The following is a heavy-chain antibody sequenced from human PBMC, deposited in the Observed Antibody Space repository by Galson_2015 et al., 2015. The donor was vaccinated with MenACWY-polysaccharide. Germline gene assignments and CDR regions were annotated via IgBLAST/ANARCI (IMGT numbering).Heavy chain of an antibody. J-gene: IGHJ4*02. CDR1: GFTFSSSW. D-gene: IGHD1-1*01. Sequence: SLRLSCAVSGFTFSSSWMTWVRQAPGKGLKWVANIKEDGSVKNYVDSVRGRFTISRDNALNSVYLQVDSLRAEDTAVYYCARDSHYNTLDYWGQGTLVAVSS. CDR2: IKEDGSVK. CDR3: ARDSHYNTLDY. V-gene: IGHV3-7*01.